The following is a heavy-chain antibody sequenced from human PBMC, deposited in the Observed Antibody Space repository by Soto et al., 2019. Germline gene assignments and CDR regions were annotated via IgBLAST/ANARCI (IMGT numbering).Heavy chain of an antibody. CDR3: ARELPQRQRRNMDV. V-gene: IGHV4-31*03. CDR2: INHRGSL. CDR1: GGSMTSGDQY. Sequence: QVQLQESGPGLVKPSQTLSLTCTVTGGSMTSGDQYWTWIRHRPGEGLEWFGYINHRGSLYYNPSLKSCVSISVDTSKNQFSLNPSSVAAADTAVYYCARELPQRQRRNMDVWGQGTTVTVS. J-gene: IGHJ6*02. D-gene: IGHD1-1*01.